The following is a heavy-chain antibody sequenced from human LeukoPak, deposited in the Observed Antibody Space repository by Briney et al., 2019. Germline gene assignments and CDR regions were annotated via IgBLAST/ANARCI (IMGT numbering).Heavy chain of an antibody. CDR3: ARGCSGGSCYYYYYMDV. CDR1: GYTFTGYY. CDR2: INPNSGGT. J-gene: IGHJ6*03. D-gene: IGHD2-15*01. Sequence: ASVKVSCKASGYTFTGYYMHWVRQAPGQGLEWMGWINPNSGGTNCAQKFQGSVTMTRDTSISTAYMELSRLRSDDTAVYYCARGCSGGSCYYYYYMDVWGKGTTVTVSS. V-gene: IGHV1-2*02.